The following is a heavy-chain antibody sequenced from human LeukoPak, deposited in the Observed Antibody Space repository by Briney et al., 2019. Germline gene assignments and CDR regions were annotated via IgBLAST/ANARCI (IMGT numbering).Heavy chain of an antibody. D-gene: IGHD6-19*01. CDR2: IYSGGST. CDR1: GLTVSSNY. V-gene: IGHV3-53*04. J-gene: IGHJ4*02. CDR3: ASGIAVAGPFDY. Sequence: PGGSLRLPCAPSGLTVSSNYMSWVRQSPGKGLEWLSVIYSGGSTYYADSAKGRFTISRHNSKNTLYLQMNRLRAEDTAVYYCASGIAVAGPFDYWGQGTLVTVSS.